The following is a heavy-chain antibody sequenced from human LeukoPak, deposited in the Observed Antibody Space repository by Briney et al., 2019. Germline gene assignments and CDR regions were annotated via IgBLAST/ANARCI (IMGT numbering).Heavy chain of an antibody. Sequence: SETLSLTCTVSGGSISNYYWNWIRQPPGKGLEWIGYIYYTGSTNYNPSLKSRVTISVDTSKNQFSLKLSSVTAADTAVYYCARDRDYYDSGSSYFDYWGQGTLVTVSS. CDR1: GGSISNYY. D-gene: IGHD3-10*01. J-gene: IGHJ4*02. CDR3: ARDRDYYDSGSSYFDY. V-gene: IGHV4-59*01. CDR2: IYYTGST.